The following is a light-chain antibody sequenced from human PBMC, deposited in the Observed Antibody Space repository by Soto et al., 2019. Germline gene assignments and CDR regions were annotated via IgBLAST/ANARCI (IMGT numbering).Light chain of an antibody. Sequence: DIQMTQSPSSLSASVGDRVTITCRASQNIATYLNWYQQTPGKAPKLLIDTASTLQSGVPSRFSGSGSVTDFTLTISSLQPEDCATFYCQQSYNTPLTFGGGTKVEI. CDR1: QNIATY. J-gene: IGKJ4*01. CDR2: TAS. CDR3: QQSYNTPLT. V-gene: IGKV1-39*01.